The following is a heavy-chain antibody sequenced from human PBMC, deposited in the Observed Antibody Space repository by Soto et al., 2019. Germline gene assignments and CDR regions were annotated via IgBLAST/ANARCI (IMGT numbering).Heavy chain of an antibody. D-gene: IGHD6-19*01. CDR1: GFTFDDYA. J-gene: IGHJ4*02. Sequence: EVQLVESGGGLVQPGRSLRLSCAASGFTFDDYAMHWVRQAPGKGLEWVSGISWNSGSIGYADSVKGRFTIPRDNAKNPLYLQMNSLRAEETALYYCPKEIGIAVAGTACDYWGQGTLVTVSS. CDR3: PKEIGIAVAGTACDY. V-gene: IGHV3-9*01. CDR2: ISWNSGSI.